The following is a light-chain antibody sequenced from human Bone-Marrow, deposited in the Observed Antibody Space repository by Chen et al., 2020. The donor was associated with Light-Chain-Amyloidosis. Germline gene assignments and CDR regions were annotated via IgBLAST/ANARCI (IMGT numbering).Light chain of an antibody. J-gene: IGLJ1*01. CDR2: AVS. V-gene: IGLV2-14*01. Sequence: QSALPQPASVSGSPVQPITLSCTGTSGDVGTYNYVSWYQQHPGKAPKVLIYAVSNRPSGVSNRFSGSKSGNTASLTISGLQAEDEADYYCSSFTSSSSYVFGPGTKVTVL. CDR1: SGDVGTYNY. CDR3: SSFTSSSSYV.